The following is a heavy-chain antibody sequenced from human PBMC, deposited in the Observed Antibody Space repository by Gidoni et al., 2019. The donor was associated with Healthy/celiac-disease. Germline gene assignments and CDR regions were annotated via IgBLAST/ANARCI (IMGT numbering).Heavy chain of an antibody. CDR2: IYYCGST. CDR1: GGSISSSSYY. CDR3: ARQTGYCSSTSCHPGGMDV. Sequence: QLQLQESGPGLVKPSETLSLTCTVSGGSISSSSYYWGWIRQPPGKGLEWIGSIYYCGSTYYNPSLKSRVTISVDTSKNQFSLKLSSVTAADTAVYYCARQTGYCSSTSCHPGGMDVWGQGTTVTVSS. V-gene: IGHV4-39*01. J-gene: IGHJ6*02. D-gene: IGHD2-2*01.